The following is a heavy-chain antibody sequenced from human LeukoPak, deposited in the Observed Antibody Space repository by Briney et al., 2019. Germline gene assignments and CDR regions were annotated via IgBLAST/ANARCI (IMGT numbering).Heavy chain of an antibody. V-gene: IGHV5-51*01. D-gene: IGHD3-9*01. J-gene: IGHJ4*02. CDR3: ARSPSLRYFDWLLAYYFDY. Sequence: GESLKISCKGSGYSFTSYWIGWVRQMPGKGLEWMGIIYPGDSDTRYSPSFQGQVTISADKSISTAYLQWSSLKASDTAMYYCARSPSLRYFDWLLAYYFDYWGQGTLVTVSS. CDR2: IYPGDSDT. CDR1: GYSFTSYW.